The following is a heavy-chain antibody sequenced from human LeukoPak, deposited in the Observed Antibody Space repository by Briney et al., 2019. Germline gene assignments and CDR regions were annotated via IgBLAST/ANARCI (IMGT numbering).Heavy chain of an antibody. J-gene: IGHJ3*02. V-gene: IGHV4-59*08. Sequence: PSETLSLTCTVSDDSISDYYRGWIRQPPGKGLEWIGYIYYSGSTNYNPSLKSRVTISVDTSKNQFSLKLSSVTAADTAVYYCARQNLPAFDIWGQGTMVTVSS. D-gene: IGHD5/OR15-5a*01. CDR2: IYYSGST. CDR3: ARQNLPAFDI. CDR1: DDSISDYY.